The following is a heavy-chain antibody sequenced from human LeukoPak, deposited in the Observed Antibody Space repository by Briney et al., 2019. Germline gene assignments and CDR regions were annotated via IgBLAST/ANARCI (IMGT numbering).Heavy chain of an antibody. CDR2: IKQDGSEK. Sequence: PGGSPRLSCAASGFTFSTYWMSWVRQAPGKGLEWVANIKQDGSEKYYVDSVKGRFTISRDNAKNSLYLQMNSLRAEDTAMYYRARVGFSSSNFDYWGQGTLVTVSS. CDR3: ARVGFSSSNFDY. D-gene: IGHD6-6*01. J-gene: IGHJ4*02. V-gene: IGHV3-7*01. CDR1: GFTFSTYW.